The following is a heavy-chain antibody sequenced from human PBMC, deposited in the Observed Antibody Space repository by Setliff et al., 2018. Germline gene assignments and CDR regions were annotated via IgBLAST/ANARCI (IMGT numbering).Heavy chain of an antibody. Sequence: PGGSLRLSCAASGFNFSINDMTYGMSWVRQAPGKGLQWVSGISGNSGSTYYAASVKGRFTVSRDNSKNTLYLQMNSLRAEDTALYYCAKSPHDFWSGRVFFDYWGQGMLVTVSS. CDR2: ISGNSGST. CDR3: AKSPHDFWSGRVFFDY. D-gene: IGHD3-3*01. V-gene: IGHV3-23*01. CDR1: GFNFSIND. J-gene: IGHJ4*01.